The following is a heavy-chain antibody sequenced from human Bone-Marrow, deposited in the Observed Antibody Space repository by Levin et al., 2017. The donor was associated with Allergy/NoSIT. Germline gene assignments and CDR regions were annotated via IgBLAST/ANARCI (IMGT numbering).Heavy chain of an antibody. V-gene: IGHV1-69*13. J-gene: IGHJ4*01. Sequence: SVKVSCKASGGTFKSYTISWVRQAPGQGLEWMAGIIPMFGTTHYAQKFHGRVTITADESTITAYMELTSLRVEDTAIYYCARDEGLGLQISSWGEGALVTVSS. D-gene: IGHD5-24*01. CDR1: GGTFKSYT. CDR3: ARDEGLGLQISS. CDR2: IIPMFGTT.